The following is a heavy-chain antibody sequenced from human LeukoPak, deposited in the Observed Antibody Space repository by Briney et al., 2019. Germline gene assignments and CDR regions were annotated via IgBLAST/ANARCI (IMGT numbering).Heavy chain of an antibody. V-gene: IGHV3-21*01. J-gene: IGHJ6*03. D-gene: IGHD5-18*01. Sequence: GGSLRLSCAASGFTFSSYSMNWVRQAPGKGLEWVSSISSSSSYIYYADSVKGRFTISRDNAKNSLYLQMNSLRAEDTAVYYCARGGGYSYGSWYYYYYMDVWGKGTTVTVSS. CDR1: GFTFSSYS. CDR2: ISSSSSYI. CDR3: ARGGGYSYGSWYYYYYMDV.